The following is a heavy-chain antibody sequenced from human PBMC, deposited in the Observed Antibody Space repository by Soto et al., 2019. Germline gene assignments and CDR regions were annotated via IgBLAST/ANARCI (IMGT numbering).Heavy chain of an antibody. V-gene: IGHV3-7*01. Sequence: GGSLRLSCAGSGFTFSTYWMSWVRQAPGKGLEWVAHINQDGSEKFYVDSVKGRFTISRDNAKNSLYLQMNSLRPEDTAIFYCARERGGLYSTSWYADYWGQGTLVTVSS. CDR2: INQDGSEK. CDR1: GFTFSTYW. D-gene: IGHD6-13*01. J-gene: IGHJ4*02. CDR3: ARERGGLYSTSWYADY.